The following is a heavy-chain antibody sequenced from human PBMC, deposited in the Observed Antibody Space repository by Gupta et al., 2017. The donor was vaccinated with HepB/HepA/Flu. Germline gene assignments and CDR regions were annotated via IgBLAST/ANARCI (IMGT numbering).Heavy chain of an antibody. CDR3: FIYDNYFYIDV. Sequence: EGQLLDSGGVLVRPGGSLRLSCAASGFTFSTYAMSGVRQAPGKGLEWLSSMTDSGQNTYYADSVKGRFTISRDNYRNTLYLQMNSLRAEDTAVYYCFIYDNYFYIDVWGKGSTVTVSS. CDR2: MTDSGQNT. J-gene: IGHJ6*03. CDR1: GFTFSTYA. V-gene: IGHV3-23*01. D-gene: IGHD3-22*01.